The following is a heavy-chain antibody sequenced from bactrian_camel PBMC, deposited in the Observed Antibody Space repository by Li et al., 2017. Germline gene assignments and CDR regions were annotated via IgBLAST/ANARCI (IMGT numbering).Heavy chain of an antibody. CDR2: INSGGGTT. CDR1: GFTFGDYA. CDR3: ATDPPALAGGY. Sequence: VQLVESGGGLVQPGGSLRLSCAASGFTFGDYAMSWVRQAPGKGLEWVAAINSGGGTTYYADSVKGRFAISRDNAKNTLYLQMNSLKPEGTAVYYCATDPPALAGGYWGQGTQVTVS. J-gene: IGHJ6*01. V-gene: IGHV3S31*01.